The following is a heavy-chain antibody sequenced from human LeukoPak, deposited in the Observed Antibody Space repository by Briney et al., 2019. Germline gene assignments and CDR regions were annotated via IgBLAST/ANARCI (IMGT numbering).Heavy chain of an antibody. V-gene: IGHV1-2*06. CDR2: INPNSGGT. Sequence: ASVKVSCKASGYTFTGYYMHWVRQAHGQGLEWMGRINPNSGGTNYAKKFKGRVTMTRDTSITTAYMELSRLSSDDTAVYYCARGVVGESYYFDYWGQGTLVTVSS. D-gene: IGHD1-26*01. CDR3: ARGVVGESYYFDY. CDR1: GYTFTGYY. J-gene: IGHJ4*02.